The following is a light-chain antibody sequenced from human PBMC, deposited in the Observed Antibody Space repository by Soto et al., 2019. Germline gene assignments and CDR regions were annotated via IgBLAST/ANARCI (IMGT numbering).Light chain of an antibody. CDR3: AAWDDSLNAWV. V-gene: IGLV1-44*01. J-gene: IGLJ3*02. CDR2: SNN. CDR1: SSNIGSNT. Sequence: QSVLTQPPSASGTPGQRVTISCSGSSSNIGSNTVNWYQQLPGTAPKLLIYSNNQRPSGVPDRFSCSKSGTSASLAISWLQSEDEADYYCAAWDDSLNAWVFGGGTKLTVL.